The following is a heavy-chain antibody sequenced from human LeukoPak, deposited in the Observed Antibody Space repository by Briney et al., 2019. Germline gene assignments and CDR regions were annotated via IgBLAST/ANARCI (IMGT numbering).Heavy chain of an antibody. CDR1: GFTFSNYW. Sequence: GGSLRLSCAASGFTFSNYWMHWVRQVPGKGLVWVSRINDDGSATFYADSVKGRFTISRDNAKNTLFLQMNSLRAEDTAVYYCARGVWNDEGLDSWGQGTLVTVSS. CDR3: ARGVWNDEGLDS. D-gene: IGHD1-1*01. V-gene: IGHV3-74*01. J-gene: IGHJ4*02. CDR2: INDDGSAT.